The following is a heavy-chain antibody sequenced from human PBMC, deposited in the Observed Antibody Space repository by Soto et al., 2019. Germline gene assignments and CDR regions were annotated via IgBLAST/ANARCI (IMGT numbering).Heavy chain of an antibody. Sequence: GGSLRLSCAASGFTFSNYWRYWVRQAPGKGLEWVANIKGDGSEKNYVDSVKGRFTISRDNAKNSLYLQMNSLRVEDTAVYYCASSLLRGQGTLVTVSS. CDR2: IKGDGSEK. V-gene: IGHV3-7*01. CDR1: GFTFSNYW. J-gene: IGHJ4*02. CDR3: ASSLL.